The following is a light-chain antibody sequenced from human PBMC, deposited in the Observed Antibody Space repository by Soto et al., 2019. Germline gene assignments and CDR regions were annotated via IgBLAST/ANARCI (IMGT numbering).Light chain of an antibody. CDR2: DAY. J-gene: IGKJ5*01. CDR3: QQNGTPPLT. CDR1: QSVASSY. V-gene: IGKV3-20*01. Sequence: IVLTQSPVTLSLSPGERVTLSCRASQSVASSYLAWYQQKPGQAPRLLISDAYKRATGIADRFTGSGSGTDFTLIISRLEPEDFAVYYCQQNGTPPLTFGQGTRLEIK.